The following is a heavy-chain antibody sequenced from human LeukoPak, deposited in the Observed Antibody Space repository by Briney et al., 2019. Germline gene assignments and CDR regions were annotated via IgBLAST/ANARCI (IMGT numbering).Heavy chain of an antibody. CDR3: TRGYGYYMDV. Sequence: SETLSLTCTVSGGSISSYYWSWIRQPPGKGLEWIGYIFTSGRTDYNPSLKSRITISVDKSKNHFSLKLSSVTAADTAVYYCTRGYGYYMDVWGKGTTVTVSS. CDR1: GGSISSYY. V-gene: IGHV4-4*09. CDR2: IFTSGRT. D-gene: IGHD5-12*01. J-gene: IGHJ6*03.